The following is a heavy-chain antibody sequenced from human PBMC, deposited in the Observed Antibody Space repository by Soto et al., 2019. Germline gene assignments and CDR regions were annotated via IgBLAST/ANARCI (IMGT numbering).Heavy chain of an antibody. CDR3: ARWLRPYYFDY. V-gene: IGHV4-59*01. J-gene: IGHJ4*02. Sequence: QVQLQESGPGLVKPSETLSLTCTVSGGSISSYYWSWIRQPPGKGLEWIGCIYYSGSSNYNPSLKSRVTISVDPSKNQFSLKLSSVTAADTAVYYCARWLRPYYFDYWGQGTLVTVSS. CDR1: GGSISSYY. D-gene: IGHD5-12*01. CDR2: IYYSGSS.